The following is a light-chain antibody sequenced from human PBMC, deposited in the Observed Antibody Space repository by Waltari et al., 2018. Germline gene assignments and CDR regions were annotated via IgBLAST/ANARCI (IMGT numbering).Light chain of an antibody. CDR1: SSDVGNYNY. V-gene: IGLV2-11*01. CDR2: DVS. J-gene: IGLJ2*01. Sequence: SALTQPRSVSGSPGQSVTISCTGTSSDVGNYNYVSWYQQLPNKAPKLMIFDVSGRPSGVPDRFSGSKSGNTASLTISGLLSEDEADYYCCSYAGSYTFVIFGGGTKLTVL. CDR3: CSYAGSYTFVI.